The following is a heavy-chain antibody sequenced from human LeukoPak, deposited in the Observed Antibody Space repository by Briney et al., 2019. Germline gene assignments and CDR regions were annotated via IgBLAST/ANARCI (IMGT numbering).Heavy chain of an antibody. V-gene: IGHV3-30*02. D-gene: IGHD3-22*01. CDR2: IRYDGSNK. Sequence: GGSLRLSCAASGFTFSSYGMHWVRQAPGKGLEWVAFIRYDGSNKYYADSVKGRFTISRDNSKNTLYLQMNSLRAEDTAVYYCAKDGDYYVSSGYYDYWGQGTLVTVSS. CDR1: GFTFSSYG. J-gene: IGHJ4*02. CDR3: AKDGDYYVSSGYYDY.